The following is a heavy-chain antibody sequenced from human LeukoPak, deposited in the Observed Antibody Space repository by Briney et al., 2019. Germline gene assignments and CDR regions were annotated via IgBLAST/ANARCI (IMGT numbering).Heavy chain of an antibody. Sequence: ASVKVSCKASGYTSTSYAMHWVRQAPGQRLEWMGWINAGNGNTKYSQKFQGRVTITRDTSASTAYMELSSLRSEDTAVYYCARGEDYGDYYYWGQGTLVTVSS. CDR1: GYTSTSYA. CDR2: INAGNGNT. J-gene: IGHJ4*02. V-gene: IGHV1-3*01. CDR3: ARGEDYGDYYY. D-gene: IGHD4-17*01.